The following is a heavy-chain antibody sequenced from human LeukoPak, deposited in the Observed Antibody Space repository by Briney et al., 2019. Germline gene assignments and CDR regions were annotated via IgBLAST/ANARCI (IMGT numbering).Heavy chain of an antibody. D-gene: IGHD2-2*01. CDR3: AGKRQDIVVVPAAIGNY. CDR1: GFTFSSHA. J-gene: IGHJ4*02. V-gene: IGHV3-23*01. CDR2: ISGSGGST. Sequence: QAGGSLRLSCGGSGFTFSSHAMTWVRQAPGKGLEWVSAISGSGGSTYYADSVKGRFTISRDNSKNTLYLQMNSLRAEDTAVYYCAGKRQDIVVVPAAIGNYWGQGTLVTVSS.